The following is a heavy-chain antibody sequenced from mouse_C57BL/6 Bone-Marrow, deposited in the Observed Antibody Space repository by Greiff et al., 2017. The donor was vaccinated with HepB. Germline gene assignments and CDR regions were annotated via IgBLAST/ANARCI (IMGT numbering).Heavy chain of an antibody. CDR1: GFNIKDDY. D-gene: IGHD1-1*01. Sequence: EVMLVESGAELVRPGASVKLSCTASGFNIKDDYMHWVKQRPEQGLEWIGWIDPENGDTEYASNFQGKATITADTSSNTANLQLSRLTSEDTAVYYGTTRYYYGSTSFAYWGQGTLVTVSA. J-gene: IGHJ3*01. V-gene: IGHV14-4*01. CDR3: TTRYYYGSTSFAY. CDR2: IDPENGDT.